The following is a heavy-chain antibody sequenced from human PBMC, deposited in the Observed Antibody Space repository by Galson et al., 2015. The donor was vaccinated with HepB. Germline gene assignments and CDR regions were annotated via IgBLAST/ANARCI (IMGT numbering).Heavy chain of an antibody. D-gene: IGHD3-3*01. CDR2: IDSKGEYR. J-gene: IGHJ2*01. CDR3: AREDIRFLEWLGYYSGL. CDR1: GFTFRSYS. V-gene: IGHV3-21*06. Sequence: SLRLSCAGSGFTFRSYSINWVRQTPGKGLEWVSSIDSKGEYRNYADSVKGRFTISRDNAKNSVYLQMNSLRAEDTALYYCAREDIRFLEWLGYYSGLWGRGTLVTVSS.